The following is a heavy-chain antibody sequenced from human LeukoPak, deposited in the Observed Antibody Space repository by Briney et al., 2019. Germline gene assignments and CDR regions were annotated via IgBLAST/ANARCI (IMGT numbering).Heavy chain of an antibody. J-gene: IGHJ3*02. CDR2: ISGCGGST. CDR3: AKDREYYDIFLVAFDI. CDR1: GFTFSSYA. Sequence: PGGSLRLSCAASGFTFSSYAMSWVRQAPGKGLEWVSAISGCGGSTYYADSVKGRFTISRDNSKNTLYLQMNSLRAEDTAVYYCAKDREYYDIFLVAFDIWGQGTLVTVSS. V-gene: IGHV3-23*01. D-gene: IGHD3-9*01.